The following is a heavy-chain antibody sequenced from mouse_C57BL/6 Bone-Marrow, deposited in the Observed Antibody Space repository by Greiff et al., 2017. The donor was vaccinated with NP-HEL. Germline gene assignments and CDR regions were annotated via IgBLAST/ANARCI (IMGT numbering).Heavy chain of an antibody. V-gene: IGHV1-61*01. Sequence: QVQLQQPGAELVRPGSSVKLSCKASGYTFTSYWMDWVKQRPGQGLEWIGNIYPSDSETHYNQKFKDKATLTVDKSSSTAYMQLSSLTSEDSAVYYCAKGKDGLFAYWGQGTLVTVSA. D-gene: IGHD2-3*01. CDR2: IYPSDSET. CDR3: AKGKDGLFAY. CDR1: GYTFTSYW. J-gene: IGHJ3*01.